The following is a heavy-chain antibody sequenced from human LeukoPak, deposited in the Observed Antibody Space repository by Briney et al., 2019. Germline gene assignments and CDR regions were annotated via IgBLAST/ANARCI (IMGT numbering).Heavy chain of an antibody. CDR2: IYYSGST. CDR3: ARFTFGGVYYYYYYMDV. V-gene: IGHV4-59*01. D-gene: IGHD3-16*01. Sequence: SETLSLTCAVYGGSFSGYYWSWIRQPPGKGLEWIGYIYYSGSTNYNPSLKSRVTISVDTSKNQFSLKLSSVTAADTAVYYCARFTFGGVYYYYYYMDVWGKGTTVTVSS. CDR1: GGSFSGYY. J-gene: IGHJ6*03.